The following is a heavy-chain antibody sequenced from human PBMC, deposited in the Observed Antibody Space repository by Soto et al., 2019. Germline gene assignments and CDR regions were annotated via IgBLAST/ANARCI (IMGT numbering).Heavy chain of an antibody. D-gene: IGHD2-21*02. CDR2: INPAGGTT. CDR3: ALKVVTYYDN. J-gene: IGHJ4*02. CDR1: GYSFTSTY. V-gene: IGHV1-46*01. Sequence: QVQLVQSGAEVKKPGASVRISCRASGYSFTSTYVHWVRQAPGQGPEWMGIINPAGGTTYYAQKFQGRLTITSDTSTDTFFMYLNDLTSEVTAVYFCALKVVTYYDNWGQGTLVTVSS.